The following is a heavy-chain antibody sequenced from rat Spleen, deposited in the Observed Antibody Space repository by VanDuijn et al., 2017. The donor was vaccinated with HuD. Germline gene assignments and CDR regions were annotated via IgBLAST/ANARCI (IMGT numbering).Heavy chain of an antibody. CDR3: TRERPSDYFDY. D-gene: IGHD3-1*01. Sequence: EVQLVESDGGLVQPGRSLKLSCAASGFTFSDYYMAWVRQAPTKGLEWVATINYDGSTTYYRDSVKGRFTFSRDNAKRTLYLQMNSLRSEDTATYYCTRERPSDYFDYWGQGVMVTVSS. J-gene: IGHJ2*01. CDR2: INYDGSTT. V-gene: IGHV5-29*01. CDR1: GFTFSDYY.